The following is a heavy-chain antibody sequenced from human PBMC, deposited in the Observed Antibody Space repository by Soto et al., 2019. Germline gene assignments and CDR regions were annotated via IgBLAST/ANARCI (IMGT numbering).Heavy chain of an antibody. CDR2: ILGSSLYI. V-gene: IGHV3-21*01. J-gene: IGHJ4*02. CDR3: AREGGYYDSSGYPYFDY. CDR1: GFTFSSYA. D-gene: IGHD3-22*01. Sequence: EVHLVESGGALVKPGGSLRLSCAASGFTFSSYAMNWVRQAPGRGLEWVASILGSSLYIHYADSVKGRFTVSRDNEKNSLFLQMDSLRAEDTAVYYCAREGGYYDSSGYPYFDYWGQGTLVTVSS.